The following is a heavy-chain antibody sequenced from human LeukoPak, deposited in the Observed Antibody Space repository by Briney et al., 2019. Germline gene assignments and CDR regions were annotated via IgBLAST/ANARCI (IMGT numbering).Heavy chain of an antibody. D-gene: IGHD3-3*01. CDR1: GYSFTSYG. CDR3: ARDLGGSGYCGGGDFDY. J-gene: IGHJ4*02. CDR2: ISAYTGNT. V-gene: IGHV1-18*01. Sequence: ASVKVSCKASGYSFTSYGISWVRQAPGQGPEWLGWISAYTGNTNYAQKLQGRVTMTTDTSTSTAYMELRSLRSDDTAVFYCARDLGGSGYCGGGDFDYWGQGTLVTVSS.